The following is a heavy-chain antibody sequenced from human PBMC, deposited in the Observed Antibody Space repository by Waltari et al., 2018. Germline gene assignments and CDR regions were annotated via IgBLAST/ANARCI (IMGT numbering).Heavy chain of an antibody. V-gene: IGHV3-23*01. CDR1: GITYSNFA. CDR3: ATPFYIWDDPLHS. CDR2: ISGRDDT. J-gene: IGHJ4*02. D-gene: IGHD1-20*01. Sequence: EVLLLESGGGLVQLGGSVRLPWAASGITYSNFAINWDRLAPGTVLGWVSSISGRDDTYDADSVKGRFTLSRYTSKGTVYLSMNGLRAEDTAVYYCATPFYIWDDPLHSWGQGTLVTVSS.